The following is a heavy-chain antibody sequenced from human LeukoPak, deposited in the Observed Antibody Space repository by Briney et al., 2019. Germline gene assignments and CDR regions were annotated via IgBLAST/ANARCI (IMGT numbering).Heavy chain of an antibody. CDR3: ARAIRNYSGCDF. CDR2: ISSSSSYT. CDR1: GFTFSDYY. Sequence: PGGSLRLSCAASGFTFSDYYMSWIRQAPGKGLEWVSYISSSSSYTNYADSVKGRFTISRDNAKNSLYLQMNSLRAEDTAVYYCARAIRNYSGCDFWGQGTLVTVSS. J-gene: IGHJ4*02. D-gene: IGHD5-12*01. V-gene: IGHV3-11*05.